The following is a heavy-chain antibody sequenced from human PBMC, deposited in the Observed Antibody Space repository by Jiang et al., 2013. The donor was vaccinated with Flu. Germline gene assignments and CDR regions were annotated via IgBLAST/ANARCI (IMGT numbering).Heavy chain of an antibody. J-gene: IGHJ4*02. CDR2: IHVSGRSP. Sequence: QLVESGVEVKEPGDSLTISCRLSESIFTNDAWMNWVRQMPGKGLEWMGRIHVSGRSPTYSPSFQGRVAMSLDKSIRTAFVHWSSLKTSDTAIYYCVRGHYSGAWGWGQGTLVTVSS. CDR1: ESIFTNDAW. CDR3: VRGHYSGAWG. D-gene: IGHD1-26*01. V-gene: IGHV5-10-1*03.